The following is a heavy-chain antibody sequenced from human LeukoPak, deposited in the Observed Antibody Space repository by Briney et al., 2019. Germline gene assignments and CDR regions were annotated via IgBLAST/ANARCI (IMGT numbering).Heavy chain of an antibody. CDR1: GGSFSGYY. CDR2: INHSGST. CDR3: AAGIPDVFDI. J-gene: IGHJ3*02. Sequence: SETLSLTCAVYGGSFSGYYWSWIRQPPGKGLEWIGEINHSGSTNYNPSLKSRVTISVDTSKHQFSLNLSSVTAADTAVYYCAAGIPDVFDIWGQERMVTVSS. V-gene: IGHV4-34*01.